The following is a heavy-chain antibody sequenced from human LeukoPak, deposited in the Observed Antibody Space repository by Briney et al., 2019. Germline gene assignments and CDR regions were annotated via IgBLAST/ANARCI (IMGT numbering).Heavy chain of an antibody. D-gene: IGHD6-19*01. Sequence: SETLSLTCTASGYSISSGYYWGWIRQPPGKGLEWIGSIYHSGSTYYNPSLKSRVTISVDTSKNQFSLKLSSVTAADTAVYYCAREGLAVATGYFDYWGQGTLVTVSS. CDR3: AREGLAVATGYFDY. J-gene: IGHJ4*02. V-gene: IGHV4-38-2*02. CDR1: GYSISSGYY. CDR2: IYHSGST.